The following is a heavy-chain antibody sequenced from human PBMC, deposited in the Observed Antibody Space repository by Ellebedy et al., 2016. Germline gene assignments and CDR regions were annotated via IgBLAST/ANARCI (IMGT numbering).Heavy chain of an antibody. J-gene: IGHJ5*02. D-gene: IGHD1-26*01. CDR2: INAGNGNT. CDR1: GYTFTSYA. V-gene: IGHV1-3*01. CDR3: ARETGGLLSSPFDP. Sequence: ASVKVSCKASGYTFTSYAMHWVRQAPGQRLEWMGWINAGNGNTKYSQKFQGRVTITRDTSASTAYMELSSLRSEDTAVYYCARETGGLLSSPFDPWGQGTLVTVSS.